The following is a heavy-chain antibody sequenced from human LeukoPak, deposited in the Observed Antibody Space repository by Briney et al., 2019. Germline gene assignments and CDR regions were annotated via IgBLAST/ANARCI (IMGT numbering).Heavy chain of an antibody. Sequence: SETLSLTCTVSGGSGSSYSWSWIRQPPGQGLEWVGYISYSGNKSYNPSLKSRVTISVEPPMSQLSPKLRSVTAADTAVYYCARMTRSFSYIYGDVYYYYYMDVWGKGTTVIVS. V-gene: IGHV4-59*02. J-gene: IGHJ6*03. CDR3: ARMTRSFSYIYGDVYYYYYMDV. CDR1: GGSGSSYS. CDR2: ISYSGNK. D-gene: IGHD5-18*01.